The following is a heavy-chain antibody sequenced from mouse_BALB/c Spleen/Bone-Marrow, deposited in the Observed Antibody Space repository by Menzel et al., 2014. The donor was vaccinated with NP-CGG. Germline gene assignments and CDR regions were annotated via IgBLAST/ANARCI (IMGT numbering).Heavy chain of an antibody. Sequence: QVQLKESGAELERPGVSVKISCKGSGYTFTDYAMHWVKQSHAKSLEWIGVISTYYGDASYNQKFKGKATMTVDKSSSTAYMELARLTSEDSAIYYCASGNYYYAMDYWGQGTSVTVSS. D-gene: IGHD2-1*01. CDR3: ASGNYYYAMDY. V-gene: IGHV1S137*01. CDR2: ISTYYGDA. J-gene: IGHJ4*01. CDR1: GYTFTDYA.